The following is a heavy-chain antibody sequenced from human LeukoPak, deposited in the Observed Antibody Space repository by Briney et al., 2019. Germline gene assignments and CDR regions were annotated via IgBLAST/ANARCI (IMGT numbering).Heavy chain of an antibody. V-gene: IGHV1-18*01. D-gene: IGHD3-22*01. Sequence: ASVKVSCKASGYTFTNFGISWVRQAPGQGLEWMGWISGYNGNTNYAQKLRGRVTMTTDTSTSTAYMDLRSLRSDDTAVYYCARDRHRRHYYDSSLHPPLDYWGQGTLVTVSS. CDR2: ISGYNGNT. CDR3: ARDRHRRHYYDSSLHPPLDY. J-gene: IGHJ4*02. CDR1: GYTFTNFG.